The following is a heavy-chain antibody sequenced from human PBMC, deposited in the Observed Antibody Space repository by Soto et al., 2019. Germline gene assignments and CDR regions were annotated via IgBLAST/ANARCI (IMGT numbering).Heavy chain of an antibody. CDR2: IVVGSGNT. CDR3: AALRLYSSSWEPGY. J-gene: IGHJ4*02. V-gene: IGHV1-58*02. CDR1: GFTFTSSA. D-gene: IGHD6-13*01. Sequence: SVKVSCKASGFTFTSSAMQWVRQARGQRLEWIGWIVVGSGNTNYAQKFQERVTITRDMSTSAAYMELSSLRSEDTAVYYCAALRLYSSSWEPGYWGQGTLVTVSS.